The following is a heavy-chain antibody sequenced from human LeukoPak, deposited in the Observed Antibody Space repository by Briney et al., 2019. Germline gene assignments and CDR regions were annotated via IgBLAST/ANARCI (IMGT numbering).Heavy chain of an antibody. D-gene: IGHD3-10*01. CDR1: GYSISSGYY. CDR3: ARVILGKLLWFGELSKYYFDY. J-gene: IGHJ4*02. CDR2: IYHSGST. Sequence: SETLSLACTVSGYSISSGYYWGWIGQPPGKGLEWIGSIYHSGSTYYNPSLKSRVTISVDTSKHQFSLKLSSVTAADTAVYYCARVILGKLLWFGELSKYYFDYWGQGTLVTASS. V-gene: IGHV4-38-2*02.